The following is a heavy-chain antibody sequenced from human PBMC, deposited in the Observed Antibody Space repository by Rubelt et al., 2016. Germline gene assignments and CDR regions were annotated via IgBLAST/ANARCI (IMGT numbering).Heavy chain of an antibody. CDR1: GGSINSGSYH. J-gene: IGHJ5*02. CDR2: IYYGRDT. Sequence: QLQLQESGPGLVKPSETLSITCTVSGGSINSGSYHWGWIRQPPGKGLEWIGTIYYGRDTYSNPSLESRVSISVDTSRNRFFLELKSVSVADTAVYYCATICTSCRNWFDPWGQGTLVTVSS. CDR3: ATICTSCRNWFDP. D-gene: IGHD2-2*01. V-gene: IGHV4-39*01.